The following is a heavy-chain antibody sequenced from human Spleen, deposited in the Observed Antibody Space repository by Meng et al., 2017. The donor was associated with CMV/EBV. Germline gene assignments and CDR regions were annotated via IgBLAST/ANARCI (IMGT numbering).Heavy chain of an antibody. J-gene: IGHJ6*02. Sequence: SGPTLVKPTQTLTLTCTFSGFSLSTTGVGVGWIRQPPGKALEWLALMYWNDDIRYTPTQKTRLTLTKDTSKNQVVLTVTNVDPIATATYYCAHTWGNYYYFGMDVWGQGTTVTVSS. CDR2: MYWNDDI. CDR1: GFSLSTTGVG. D-gene: IGHD3-16*01. V-gene: IGHV2-5*01. CDR3: AHTWGNYYYFGMDV.